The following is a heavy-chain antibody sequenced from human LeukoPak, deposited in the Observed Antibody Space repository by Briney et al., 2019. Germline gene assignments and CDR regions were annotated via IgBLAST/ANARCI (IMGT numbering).Heavy chain of an antibody. CDR2: IIPIFGTA. D-gene: IGHD1-20*01. J-gene: IGHJ3*02. CDR1: GGTFSSYA. V-gene: IGHV1-69*13. Sequence: VASVKVSCKASGGTFSSYAISWVRQAPGQGLEWMGGIIPIFGTANYAQKFQGRVTITADESRSTAYMELSSLRSEDTAVYYCAREPADLITGHDAFDIWGQGTMVTVSS. CDR3: AREPADLITGHDAFDI.